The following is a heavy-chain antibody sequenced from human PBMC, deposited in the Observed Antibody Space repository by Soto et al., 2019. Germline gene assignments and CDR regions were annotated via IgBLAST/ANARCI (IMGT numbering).Heavy chain of an antibody. CDR2: IGGDDKA. CDR1: GFTFSNYA. CDR3: AKDAVPYNGKWDWLDP. J-gene: IGHJ5*02. D-gene: IGHD1-20*01. Sequence: EVQLLESGGGLVQPGGSLRLSCAASGFTFSNYAMGWVHQAPGKGLEWVSSIGGDDKAYYADSVKGRFTTSRDNSKNTLYLQLDSLRAEDTALYYCAKDAVPYNGKWDWLDPWGQGTLVTVSS. V-gene: IGHV3-23*01.